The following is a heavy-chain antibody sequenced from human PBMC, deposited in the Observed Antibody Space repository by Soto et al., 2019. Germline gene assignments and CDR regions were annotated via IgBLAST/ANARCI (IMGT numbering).Heavy chain of an antibody. V-gene: IGHV5-51*01. CDR3: ARKDKSGYFNWFDP. D-gene: IGHD3-22*01. Sequence: GESLKISCXGSGYSFTSYWIGWVRQMPGKGLEWMGIIYPGDSDTRYSPSFQGQVTISADRSTSTVFLQWASLKASDTAVYFCARKDKSGYFNWFDPWGQGTLVTVSS. J-gene: IGHJ5*02. CDR1: GYSFTSYW. CDR2: IYPGDSDT.